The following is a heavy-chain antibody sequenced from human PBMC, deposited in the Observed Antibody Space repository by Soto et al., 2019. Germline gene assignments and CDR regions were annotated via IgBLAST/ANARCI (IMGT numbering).Heavy chain of an antibody. CDR3: AGEADYLNWFDP. D-gene: IGHD4-17*01. J-gene: IGHJ5*02. CDR2: ISSSSSTI. V-gene: IGHV3-48*01. CDR1: GFTFSSYS. Sequence: GGSLRLSCAASGFTFSSYSVNWVRQAPGKGLEWVSYISSSSSTIYYADSVKGRFTISRDNAKNSLYLQMNSLRAEDTAVYYCAGEADYLNWFDPWGQGTLVTVSS.